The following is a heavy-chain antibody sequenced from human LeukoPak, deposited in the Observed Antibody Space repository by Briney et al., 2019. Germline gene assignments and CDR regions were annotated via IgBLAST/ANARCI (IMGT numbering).Heavy chain of an antibody. J-gene: IGHJ4*02. V-gene: IGHV1-46*03. D-gene: IGHD3-10*01. CDR1: GYTFTSYY. CDR3: ARAEILWFGEWNR. CDR2: INPSGGST. Sequence: ASLKVSCKASGYTFTSYYMHWVRQAPGQGLEWMGIINPSGGSTSYAQKFQGRVTMTRDTSTSTVYMELSSLRSEDTAVYYCARAEILWFGEWNRWGQGTLVTVSS.